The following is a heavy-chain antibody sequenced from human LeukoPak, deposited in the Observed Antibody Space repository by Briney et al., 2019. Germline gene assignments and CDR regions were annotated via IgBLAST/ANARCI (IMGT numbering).Heavy chain of an antibody. V-gene: IGHV1-18*01. D-gene: IGHD6-19*01. J-gene: IGHJ4*02. CDR3: ARDQQWSYYFDY. Sequence: GASVKVSCKASGYTFRNYDISWVRQAPGQGLEWMGWSSAYNGNTNYAEKLQGRVSMTTDTSTSTAYMELRSLRSDDTAVYYCARDQQWSYYFDYWGQGTLVTVSS. CDR2: SSAYNGNT. CDR1: GYTFRNYD.